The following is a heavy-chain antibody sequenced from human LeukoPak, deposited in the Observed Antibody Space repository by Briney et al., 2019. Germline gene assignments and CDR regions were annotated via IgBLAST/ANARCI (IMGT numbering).Heavy chain of an antibody. CDR2: INSDGSAT. D-gene: IGHD6-13*01. V-gene: IGHV3-74*01. CDR1: GFTFSSYG. CDR3: ARAGAVADRINWFDP. Sequence: GGSLRLSCAASGFTFSSYGMHWVRQAPGKRLVWVSLINSDGSATDYADSVKGRFTISRDNAKNTLFLQMNSLRVEDTAVYYCARAGAVADRINWFDPWGQGTLVTVSS. J-gene: IGHJ5*02.